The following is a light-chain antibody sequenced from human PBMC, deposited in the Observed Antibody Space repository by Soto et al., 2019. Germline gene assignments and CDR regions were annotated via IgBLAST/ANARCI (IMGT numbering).Light chain of an antibody. CDR2: GAS. Sequence: EVVMTQSPATLSVSPGERATLSCRASQSLSSSYLAWYQQKPGQAPRLLIYGASNRATGIPDRFSGSGSGTDFTLTISRLEPEDFAVYHCQQFGSSPWTFGRGTNVEIK. CDR3: QQFGSSPWT. CDR1: QSLSSSY. J-gene: IGKJ1*01. V-gene: IGKV3-20*01.